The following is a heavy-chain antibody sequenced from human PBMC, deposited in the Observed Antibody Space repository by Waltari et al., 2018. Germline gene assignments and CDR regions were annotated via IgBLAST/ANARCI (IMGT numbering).Heavy chain of an antibody. J-gene: IGHJ4*02. Sequence: QVQLVQSGAEVKKPGASVKVSCKASGYTFTSYAMYWVRQAPGQRLEWMGWINAGNGNTKYSQKFQGRVTITRDTSASTAYMALSSLRSEDTAVYYCARPADYGSGSYYFDYWGQGTLVTVSS. CDR1: GYTFTSYA. V-gene: IGHV1-3*01. D-gene: IGHD3-10*01. CDR2: INAGNGNT. CDR3: ARPADYGSGSYYFDY.